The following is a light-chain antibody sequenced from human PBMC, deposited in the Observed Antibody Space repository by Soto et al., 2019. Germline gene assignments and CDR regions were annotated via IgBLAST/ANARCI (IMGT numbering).Light chain of an antibody. Sequence: QSVLTQPPSVSAAPGQKVTISCSGSSSSIGKNYVSWYQQFPGTAPKLLIVDTNKRPSGIPDRFSGSKSGNTASLTVSGLQAADEADYFCKSYAGSNTYVFGSGTKVTVL. J-gene: IGLJ1*01. CDR1: SSSIGKNY. CDR3: KSYAGSNTYV. CDR2: DTN. V-gene: IGLV1-51*01.